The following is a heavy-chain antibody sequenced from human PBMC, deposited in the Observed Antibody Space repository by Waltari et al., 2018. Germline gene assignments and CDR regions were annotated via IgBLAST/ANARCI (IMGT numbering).Heavy chain of an antibody. Sequence: ELQLLESGGGCVQPGGSGGHSCSPAGVTISSYAMSWVRQAPGKGLEWVSAISGSGGSTYYADSVKGRFTISRDNSKNTLYLQMNSLRAEDTAVYYCAKNLVAMVRGVRFDYWGQGTLVTVSS. CDR2: ISGSGGST. J-gene: IGHJ4*02. CDR3: AKNLVAMVRGVRFDY. V-gene: IGHV3-23*01. CDR1: GVTISSYA. D-gene: IGHD3-10*01.